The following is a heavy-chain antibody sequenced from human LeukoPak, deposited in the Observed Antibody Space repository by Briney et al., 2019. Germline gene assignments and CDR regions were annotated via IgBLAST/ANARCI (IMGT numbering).Heavy chain of an antibody. V-gene: IGHV1-46*01. CDR1: NYTFTSYG. CDR3: ARDRGEGYYFDY. CDR2: INPSGGST. J-gene: IGHJ4*02. D-gene: IGHD3-10*01. Sequence: ASVKVSCKASNYTFTSYGISWVRQAPGQGLEWMGGINPSGGSTSYAQKFQGRLTMTRDTSTSTVYMELSSLRSEDTAVYYCARDRGEGYYFDYWGQGTLVTVSS.